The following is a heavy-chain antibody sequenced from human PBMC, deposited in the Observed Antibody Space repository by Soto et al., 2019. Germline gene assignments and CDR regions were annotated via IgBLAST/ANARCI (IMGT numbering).Heavy chain of an antibody. CDR2: TIPMFATA. J-gene: IGHJ5*02. CDR1: GGSFSNYL. D-gene: IGHD3-16*01. CDR3: ARGLFGQQCLVGVDT. V-gene: IGHV1-69*01. Sequence: QVHLVQSGAEVKKPGSSVKVSCKASGGSFSNYLFAWVRQAPGQGLEWMGGTIPMFATAQYAQKLQGRVTIPADESTSTVYMDLTSLPSDDTAVYHWARGLFGQQCLVGVDTWGQGTLDTGSS.